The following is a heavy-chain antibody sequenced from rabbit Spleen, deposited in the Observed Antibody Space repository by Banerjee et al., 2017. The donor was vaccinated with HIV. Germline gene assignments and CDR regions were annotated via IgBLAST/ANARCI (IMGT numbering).Heavy chain of an antibody. D-gene: IGHD1-1*01. J-gene: IGHJ4*01. V-gene: IGHV1S40*01. CDR2: IYTGNGKN. CDR3: TRDDGSGHYIDGYFNL. CDR1: GFSFSSGYD. Sequence: QSLEESGGGLVQPEGSLTLTCTASGFSFSSGYDMSWVRQAPGKGLEWIGLIYTGNGKNYYASWAKGRFTISRASSTTVTLQVTSLTAADTATYFCTRDDGSGHYIDGYFNLWGPGTLVTVS.